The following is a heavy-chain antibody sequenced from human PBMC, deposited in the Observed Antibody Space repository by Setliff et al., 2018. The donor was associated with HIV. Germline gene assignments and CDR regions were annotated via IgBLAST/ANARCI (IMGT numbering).Heavy chain of an antibody. D-gene: IGHD5-12*01. CDR3: ARDDYSPLSYYGMDV. CDR1: GGSLSGYY. CDR2: INHSGST. J-gene: IGHJ6*02. Sequence: SETLSLTCAVYGGSLSGYYWSWIRQPPGKGLEWIGEINHSGSTNYNPSLKSRVTISVDTSKNQFSLKLSSVTAADTAVYYCARDDYSPLSYYGMDVWGQGTTGTV. V-gene: IGHV4-34*01.